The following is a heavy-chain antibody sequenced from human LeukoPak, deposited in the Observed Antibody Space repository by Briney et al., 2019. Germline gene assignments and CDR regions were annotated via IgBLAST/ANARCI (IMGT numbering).Heavy chain of an antibody. V-gene: IGHV3-23*01. J-gene: IGHJ1*01. D-gene: IGHD6-6*01. Sequence: PGGSLRLSCAASGFTFSSYAMSWVRQAPGKGLEWVSAISGSGGSTYYADSVKGRFTISRDNARNSLYLQMNSLRAEDTALYYCAKDIWSSSSRYFQHWGQGTLVTVSS. CDR1: GFTFSSYA. CDR3: AKDIWSSSSRYFQH. CDR2: ISGSGGST.